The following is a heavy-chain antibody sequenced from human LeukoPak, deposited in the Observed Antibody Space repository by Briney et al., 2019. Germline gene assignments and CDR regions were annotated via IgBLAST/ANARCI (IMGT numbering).Heavy chain of an antibody. CDR3: ARDQGQRPFDY. CDR2: IYTSGST. V-gene: IGHV4-61*02. J-gene: IGHJ4*02. CDR1: GGSISSGSYY. Sequence: SQTLFLTCTVSGGSISSGSYYWSWIRQPAGKGLEWIGRIYTSGSTNYNPSLKSRVTISVDTSKNQFSLKLSSVTAADTAVYYCARDQGQRPFDYWGQGTLVTVSS.